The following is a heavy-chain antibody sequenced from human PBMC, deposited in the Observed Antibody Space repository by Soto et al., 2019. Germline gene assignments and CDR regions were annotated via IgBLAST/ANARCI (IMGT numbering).Heavy chain of an antibody. CDR2: IYYSGST. CDR3: APYDYIWGSYREGNYFDY. Sequence: SETLSLTCTVSGGSISSSSYYWGWIRQPPGKGMERIGSIYYSGSTYYNPSLKSRVTISVDTSKNQLSLKLSSVTAADTAVYYCAPYDYIWGSYREGNYFDYWGQGTLVTVSS. CDR1: GGSISSSSYY. J-gene: IGHJ4*02. V-gene: IGHV4-39*01. D-gene: IGHD3-16*02.